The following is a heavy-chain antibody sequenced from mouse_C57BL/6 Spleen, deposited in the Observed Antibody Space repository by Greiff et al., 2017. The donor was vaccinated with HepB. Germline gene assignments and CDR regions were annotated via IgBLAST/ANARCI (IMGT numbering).Heavy chain of an antibody. J-gene: IGHJ3*01. V-gene: IGHV1-55*01. CDR2: IYPGSGST. Sequence: QVQLKEFGAELVKPGASVKMSCKASGYTFTSYWITWVKQRPGQGLEWIGDIYPGSGSTNYNEKFKSKATLTVDTSSSTAYMQLSSLTSEDSAVYYCAREDHYSNYEGFAYWGQGTLVTVSA. CDR1: GYTFTSYW. D-gene: IGHD2-5*01. CDR3: AREDHYSNYEGFAY.